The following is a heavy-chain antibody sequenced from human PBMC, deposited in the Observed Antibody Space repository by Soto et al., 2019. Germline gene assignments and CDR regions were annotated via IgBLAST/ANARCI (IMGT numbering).Heavy chain of an antibody. CDR3: AKDVAVGATTRFSAFDL. J-gene: IGHJ3*01. CDR2: ISWNSGRM. CDR1: AFTFHDYA. V-gene: IGHV3-9*01. D-gene: IGHD1-26*01. Sequence: GGSLRLSCAASAFTFHDYAMHWVRQAPGKGLEWVSGISWNSGRMVYADSVKGRFTISRDNGKNSLYLEMNTLRTEDTAFYYCAKDVAVGATTRFSAFDLWGQGTMVTVSS.